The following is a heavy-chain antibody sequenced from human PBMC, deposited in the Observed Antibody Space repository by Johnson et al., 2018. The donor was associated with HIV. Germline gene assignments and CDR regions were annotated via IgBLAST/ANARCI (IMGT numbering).Heavy chain of an antibody. CDR3: ARQAAAGAFDI. CDR2: INRDGSST. V-gene: IGHV3-74*02. Sequence: VQLVESGGDLVQPGGSLRLSCVASGFTFINYWMHWVRQAPGKGLVWVSRINRDGSSTSYADSVKGQFTISRDNSTNTRYLQMNSLGAEDTAVYYCARQAAAGAFDIWGQGTMVTVSS. J-gene: IGHJ3*02. CDR1: GFTFINYW. D-gene: IGHD6-13*01.